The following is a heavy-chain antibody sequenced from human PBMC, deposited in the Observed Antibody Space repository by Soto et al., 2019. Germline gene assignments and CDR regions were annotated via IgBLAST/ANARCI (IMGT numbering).Heavy chain of an antibody. CDR1: GFTFSSYG. V-gene: IGHV3-30*18. Sequence: ESGGGVVQPGRSLRLSCAASGFTFSSYGMHWVRQAPGKGLEWVAVISYDGSNKYYADSVKGRFTISRDNSKNTLYLQMNSLRAEDTAVYYCAKAFYDSSGYYLGGWLLDYWGQGTLVTVSS. CDR3: AKAFYDSSGYYLGGWLLDY. J-gene: IGHJ4*02. CDR2: ISYDGSNK. D-gene: IGHD3-22*01.